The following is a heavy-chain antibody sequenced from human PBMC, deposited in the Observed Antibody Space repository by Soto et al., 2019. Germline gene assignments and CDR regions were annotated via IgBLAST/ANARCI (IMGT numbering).Heavy chain of an antibody. V-gene: IGHV1-2*02. D-gene: IGHD3-3*01. Sequence: QLHLVQSGAVVKKPGASVTVSCSASGYPVTAYYMHWVRQAPGRGLEWMGGINPATGAAKYTQTFPGRGTLTRDTSTSTAFRELSGLTSEDTAVFFCARGGGVGVAGSAAFDMWGQGTLVTVSS. CDR3: ARGGGVGVAGSAAFDM. CDR1: GYPVTAYY. J-gene: IGHJ3*02. CDR2: INPATGAA.